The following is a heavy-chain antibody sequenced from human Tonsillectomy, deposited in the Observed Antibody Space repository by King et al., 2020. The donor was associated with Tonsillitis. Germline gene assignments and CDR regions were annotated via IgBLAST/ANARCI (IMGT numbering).Heavy chain of an antibody. J-gene: IGHJ4*02. CDR1: GFTFSSYA. D-gene: IGHD6-19*01. CDR2: ISSNGGST. CDR3: ARGVAGYYFDY. Sequence: VQLVESGGGLVQPGGSLGLSCAASGFTFSSYAMHWVRQAPGKGLEYVSAISSNGGSTYYANSVKGRFTISRDNSKNTLYLQMGSLRAEDMAVYYCARGVAGYYFDYWGQGTLVTVSS. V-gene: IGHV3-64*01.